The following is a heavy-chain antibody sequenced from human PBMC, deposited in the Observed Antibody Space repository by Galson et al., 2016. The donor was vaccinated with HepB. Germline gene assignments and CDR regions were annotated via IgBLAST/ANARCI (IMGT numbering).Heavy chain of an antibody. V-gene: IGHV3-23*01. J-gene: IGHJ4*02. CDR3: AKEVHYDFWSALHNYFEY. CDR1: GFTFSSYA. D-gene: IGHD3-3*01. Sequence: SLRLSCAASGFTFSSYAMSWVRQAPGKGLEWVSAIRGNGDSIYYADSVRGRFTISRDNSKNTPFLQINSLRAEDTAVFYCAKEVHYDFWSALHNYFEYWGQGTLVTVSS. CDR2: IRGNGDSI.